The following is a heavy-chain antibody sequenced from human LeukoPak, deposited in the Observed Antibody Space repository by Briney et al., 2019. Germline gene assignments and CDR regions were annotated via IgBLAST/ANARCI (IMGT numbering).Heavy chain of an antibody. CDR1: AGSISIYY. V-gene: IGHV4-59*08. CDR2: IYYSGST. D-gene: IGHD5-18*01. CDR3: ARHHRVDTPGGYFDY. J-gene: IGHJ4*02. Sequence: PSETLSLTCTVSAGSISIYYWSWIRQPPGKGLEWIGYIYYSGSTNYNPSLKSRVTISVDTSKNQFSLRLSSVTAADTAVYYCARHHRVDTPGGYFDYWGQGTLVTVSS.